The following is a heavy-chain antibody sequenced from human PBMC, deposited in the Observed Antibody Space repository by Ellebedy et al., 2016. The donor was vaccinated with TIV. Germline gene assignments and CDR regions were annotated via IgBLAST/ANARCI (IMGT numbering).Heavy chain of an antibody. CDR1: GFTFSNYY. CDR3: ARPPAAVAGQGY. V-gene: IGHV3-11*01. D-gene: IGHD6-19*01. J-gene: IGHJ4*02. Sequence: GESLKISCAASGFTFSNYYMNWIRLAPGKGLEWISYINSGGTIIYYADSVKGRFTISRDNAKNSLYLQMHSLRAEDTAVYYCARPPAAVAGQGYWGQGTPVTVSS. CDR2: INSGGTII.